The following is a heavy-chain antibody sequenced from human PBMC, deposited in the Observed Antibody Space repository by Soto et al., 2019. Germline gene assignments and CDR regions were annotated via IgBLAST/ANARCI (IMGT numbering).Heavy chain of an antibody. CDR1: GGTFSSYT. J-gene: IGHJ3*02. Sequence: QVQLVQSGAEVKKPGSSVKVSCKASGGTFSSYTISWVRQAPGQGLEWMGRIIPILGIANYAQKFQGGVTITADKSTSTAYMELSSLRSEDTAVYYCASYYDSSGYYSLHAFDIWGQGTMVTVSS. CDR2: IIPILGIA. CDR3: ASYYDSSGYYSLHAFDI. V-gene: IGHV1-69*02. D-gene: IGHD3-22*01.